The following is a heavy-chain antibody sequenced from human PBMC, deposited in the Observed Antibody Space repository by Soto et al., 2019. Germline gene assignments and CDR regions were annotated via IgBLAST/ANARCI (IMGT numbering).Heavy chain of an antibody. V-gene: IGHV3-49*04. CDR3: TRDGFCGYSSSDYFEY. CDR2: IRSKAYGGTT. CDR1: GFTFGDYA. J-gene: IGHJ4*02. Sequence: GGSLRLSCTASGFTFGDYAMSWVRQAPGKGLEWVGFIRSKAYGGTTEYAASVKGRFTISRDDSKSIAYLQMNSLKTEDTGVYFCTRDGFCGYSSSDYFEYGGQGTLGTGSS. D-gene: IGHD6-6*01.